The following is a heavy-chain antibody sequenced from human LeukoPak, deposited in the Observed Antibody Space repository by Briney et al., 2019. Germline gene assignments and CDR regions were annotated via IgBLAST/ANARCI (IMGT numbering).Heavy chain of an antibody. CDR3: ARAPNGNYFNWFDP. CDR1: GGSISSYY. J-gene: IGHJ5*02. Sequence: SETLSLTCTVSGGSISSYYWSWIRQPPGKGLEWIGYIYYSGGINYNPSLKSRVTISVATTKNQSSLKLRSGPAADTAVYYCARAPNGNYFNWFDPWGQGTLVTVSS. CDR2: IYYSGGI. D-gene: IGHD4-17*01. V-gene: IGHV4-59*01.